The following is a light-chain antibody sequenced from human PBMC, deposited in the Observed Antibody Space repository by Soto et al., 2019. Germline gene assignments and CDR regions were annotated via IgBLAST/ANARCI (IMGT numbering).Light chain of an antibody. CDR2: KVS. V-gene: IGKV2-30*01. CDR3: MQGTYWPYT. CDR1: ESVLYRDGNSY. J-gene: IGKJ2*01. Sequence: DVVMTQSPLSLPVTLGQSASVSCRSSESVLYRDGNSYLSWFQQRPGQSPRRLNYKVSNRDSGVPDRCSGSGSDTDFTRKSSRVEAEDVGVDYCMQGTYWPYTVGQGTQLEIK.